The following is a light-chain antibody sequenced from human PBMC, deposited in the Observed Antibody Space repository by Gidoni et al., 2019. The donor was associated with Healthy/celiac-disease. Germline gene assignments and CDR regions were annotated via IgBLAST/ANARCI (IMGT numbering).Light chain of an antibody. CDR1: QGISSA. V-gene: IGKV1-13*02. Sequence: AIQLTQSPSSLSASVGDRVTITCRASQGISSALAWYQQKPGKAPQLLIYDASSLESGVPSRFSGSGSGTDFTLTISSLQPEDFATYYCQQCNSYPRTFGGGTKVEIK. CDR2: DAS. CDR3: QQCNSYPRT. J-gene: IGKJ4*01.